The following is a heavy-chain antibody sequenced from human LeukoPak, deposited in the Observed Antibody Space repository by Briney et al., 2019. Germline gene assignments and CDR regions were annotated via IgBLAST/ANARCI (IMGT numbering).Heavy chain of an antibody. D-gene: IGHD3-3*01. J-gene: IGHJ4*02. V-gene: IGHV1-69*13. Sequence: SVKVSCKASGGTFSSYAISWVRQAPGQGLEWMGGIIPIFGTANYAQKFQGRVTITADESTSTAYMELSSLRSEDTAVYYCAFSPGSFGVVRRVFDYWGQGTLVTVSS. CDR2: IIPIFGTA. CDR1: GGTFSSYA. CDR3: AFSPGSFGVVRRVFDY.